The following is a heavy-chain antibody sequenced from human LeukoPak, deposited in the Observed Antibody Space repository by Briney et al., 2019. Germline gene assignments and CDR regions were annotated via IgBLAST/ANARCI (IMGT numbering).Heavy chain of an antibody. CDR2: INHSGST. V-gene: IGHV4-34*01. CDR1: GGSFSGYY. D-gene: IGHD2-2*01. CDR3: ARARIGYCSSTSCRKNWFDP. Sequence: PSETLSLTCAVYGGSFSGYYWSWIRQPPGKGLEWIGEINHSGSTNYNPSLKSRVTISVDTSKNQFSLKLSSVTAADTAVNYCARARIGYCSSTSCRKNWFDPWGQGTLVTVSS. J-gene: IGHJ5*02.